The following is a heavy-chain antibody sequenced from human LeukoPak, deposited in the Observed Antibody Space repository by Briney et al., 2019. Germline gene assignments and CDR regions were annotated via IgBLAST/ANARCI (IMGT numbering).Heavy chain of an antibody. D-gene: IGHD2-15*01. CDR3: AKDLIGWSFDY. Sequence: PGGSLRLSCAASGYTFSSYGMHWVRQAPGKGLEWVAFIWYDGSNKYCADSVKGRFTISRDNSKNTMYLQMNSLRAEDTAVYYCAKDLIGWSFDYWGQGTLVTVSS. V-gene: IGHV3-30*02. CDR2: IWYDGSNK. J-gene: IGHJ4*02. CDR1: GYTFSSYG.